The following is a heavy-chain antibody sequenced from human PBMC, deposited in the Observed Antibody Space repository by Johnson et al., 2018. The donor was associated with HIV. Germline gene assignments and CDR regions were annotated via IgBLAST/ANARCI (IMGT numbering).Heavy chain of an antibody. V-gene: IGHV3-11*04. CDR1: GFTFSDYY. CDR3: AGGFYYGSGSYHGAFDI. Sequence: QVQLVESGGGLVKPGGSLRLSCAASGFTFSDYYMSWIRQAPGKGLEWVSYISSSGNTIFYADSVKGRFTISRDNAKNSLFLQMNSLRAEATAVYYCAGGFYYGSGSYHGAFDIWGQGTMVTVSS. D-gene: IGHD3-10*01. J-gene: IGHJ3*02. CDR2: ISSSGNTI.